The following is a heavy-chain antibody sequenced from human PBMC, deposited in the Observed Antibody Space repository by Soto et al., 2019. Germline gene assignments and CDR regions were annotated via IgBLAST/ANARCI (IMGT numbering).Heavy chain of an antibody. V-gene: IGHV3-30*18. CDR1: VFTFSSYG. D-gene: IGHD1-26*01. CDR2: ISYDGSNK. J-gene: IGHJ4*02. Sequence: PGGSLRLSCAASVFTFSSYGMHWVRQSPGKGLEWVAVISYDGSNKYYADSVKGRFTISRDNSKNTLYLQMNSLRAEDTAVYYCAKEGLVGDTKFISYFDYWGQGTLVTVSS. CDR3: AKEGLVGDTKFISYFDY.